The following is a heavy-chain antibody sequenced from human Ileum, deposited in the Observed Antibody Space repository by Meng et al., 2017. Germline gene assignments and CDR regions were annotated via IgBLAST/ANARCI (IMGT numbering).Heavy chain of an antibody. Sequence: GGSLRLSCAASGFTFSDYYMSWIRQAPGKGLEWVAIISYDGSNKYYADSVKGRFTISRDNSKNTLYLQMNSLRTEDSAVYYCARNPPYISSSFFFDYWGQGTLVTVSS. D-gene: IGHD6-13*01. CDR2: ISYDGSNK. V-gene: IGHV3-30*03. CDR1: GFTFSDYY. CDR3: ARNPPYISSSFFFDY. J-gene: IGHJ4*02.